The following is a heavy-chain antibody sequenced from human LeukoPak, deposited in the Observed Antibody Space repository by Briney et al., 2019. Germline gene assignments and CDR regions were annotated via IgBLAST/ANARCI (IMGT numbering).Heavy chain of an antibody. CDR1: GFTFSNYA. V-gene: IGHV3-23*01. Sequence: GGSLRLSCTASGFTFSNYAMTWVRQAPGKGLEWVSSISGTGGRTYSADSVKGRFTISRDNSKDTLYLQMKNLRVEHTAVYYCAKGLHGGVGYGVDVWGQGTTVSVSS. J-gene: IGHJ6*02. CDR2: ISGTGGRT. D-gene: IGHD3-16*01. CDR3: AKGLHGGVGYGVDV.